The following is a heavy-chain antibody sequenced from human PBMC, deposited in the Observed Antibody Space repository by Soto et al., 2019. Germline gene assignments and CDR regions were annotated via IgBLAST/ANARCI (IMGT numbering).Heavy chain of an antibody. J-gene: IGHJ3*01. CDR3: ASALKDTVMAHQAFDL. CDR2: IYPGDSDT. V-gene: IGHV5-51*01. CDR1: GYIFTSHW. Sequence: GESLKISCKGSGYIFTSHWTGWVRQMPGNGLEWLGIIYPGDSDTRYSPSFQGQVTISADKSITTAYLQWSSLKASDTAMYYCASALKDTVMAHQAFDLWGQGTMVTVSS. D-gene: IGHD5-18*01.